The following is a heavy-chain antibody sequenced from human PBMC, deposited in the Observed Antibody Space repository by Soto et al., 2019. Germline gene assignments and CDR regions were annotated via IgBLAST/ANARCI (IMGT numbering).Heavy chain of an antibody. CDR1: GFTFSSYG. D-gene: IGHD5-18*01. Sequence: ESGGGVVQPGRSLRLSCAASGFTFSSYGMHWVRQAPGKGLEWVAVISYDGSNKYYADSVKGRFTISRDNSKNTLYLQMNSLRAEDTAVYYCARSSDSYGTYYFDYWGQGTLVTVSS. CDR3: ARSSDSYGTYYFDY. CDR2: ISYDGSNK. V-gene: IGHV3-30*03. J-gene: IGHJ4*02.